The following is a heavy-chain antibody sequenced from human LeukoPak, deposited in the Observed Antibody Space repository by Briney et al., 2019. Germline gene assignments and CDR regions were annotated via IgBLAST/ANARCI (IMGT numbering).Heavy chain of an antibody. CDR1: GGSISSYY. CDR2: MSYSGST. D-gene: IGHD5-18*01. J-gene: IGHJ6*03. CDR3: ARVGNGYSCGSSFRRYYYMDV. V-gene: IGHV4-59*01. Sequence: SETLSLTCTVYGGSISSYYWSWIRQPPGKGLEWIGYMSYSGSTNYNPSLKSRVTISVDTSKNQFSLTLSSVTAADNTVKDYARVGNGYSCGSSFRRYYYMDVWGKGTTVTVSS.